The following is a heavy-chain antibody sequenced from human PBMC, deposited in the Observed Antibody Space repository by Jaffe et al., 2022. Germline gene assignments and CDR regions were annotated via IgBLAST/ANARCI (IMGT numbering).Heavy chain of an antibody. CDR3: ARDRSTYYDFWSGYGFDP. J-gene: IGHJ5*02. V-gene: IGHV3-7*01. D-gene: IGHD3-3*01. CDR1: GFTFSSYW. Sequence: EVQLVESGGGLVQPGGSLRLSCAASGFTFSSYWMSWVRQAPGKGLEWVANIKQDGSEKYYVDSVKGRFTISRDNAKNSLYLQMNSLRAEDTAVYYCARDRSTYYDFWSGYGFDPWGQGTLVTVSS. CDR2: IKQDGSEK.